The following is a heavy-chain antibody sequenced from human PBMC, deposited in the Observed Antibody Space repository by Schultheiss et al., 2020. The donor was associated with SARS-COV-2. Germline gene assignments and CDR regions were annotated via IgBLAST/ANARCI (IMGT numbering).Heavy chain of an antibody. D-gene: IGHD3-22*01. V-gene: IGHV3-23*01. CDR3: AKYYDTSGYYYGFFDY. CDR2: ISGSGGST. Sequence: GESLKISCAASGFNFSIYWMTWVRQAPGKGLEWVSAISGSGGSTYYADSVKGRFTISRDNSKNTLYLQMNSLRAEDTAVYFCAKYYDTSGYYYGFFDYWGQGTLVTVSS. CDR1: GFNFSIYW. J-gene: IGHJ4*02.